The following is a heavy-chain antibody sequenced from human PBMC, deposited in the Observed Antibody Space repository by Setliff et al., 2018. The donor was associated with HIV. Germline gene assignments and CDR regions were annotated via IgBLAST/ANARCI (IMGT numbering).Heavy chain of an antibody. CDR1: GGSVSDTSYY. CDR3: ARLGDSGYDFRGYFDY. CDR2: VYYSGGT. Sequence: PSETLSLTCTVSGGSVSDTSYYWGWIRQPPGKGLEWLANVYYSGGTYYNPSLNSRVTISVDTSRNQFSLKLTFVTAADTALYFCARLGDSGYDFRGYFDYWGQGKLVTVSS. J-gene: IGHJ4*02. D-gene: IGHD5-12*01. V-gene: IGHV4-39*01.